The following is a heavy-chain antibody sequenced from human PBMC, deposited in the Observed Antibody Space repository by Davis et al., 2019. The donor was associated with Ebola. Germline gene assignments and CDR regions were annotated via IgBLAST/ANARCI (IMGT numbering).Heavy chain of an antibody. CDR2: IQYDGSNQ. J-gene: IGHJ6*04. CDR1: GFIFSSYG. D-gene: IGHD2-15*01. Sequence: PGGSLRLSCAASGFIFSSYGMHWVCQDPGKGLEWVAFIQYDGSNQYYTDSVKGRFTISRDDSKNTLFLQMHSLRAEDTAVYYCANAAGGYYGMDVWGKGTTVTVSS. CDR3: ANAAGGYYGMDV. V-gene: IGHV3-30*02.